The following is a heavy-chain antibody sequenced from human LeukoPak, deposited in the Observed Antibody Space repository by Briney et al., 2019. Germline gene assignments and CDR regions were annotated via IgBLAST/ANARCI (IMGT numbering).Heavy chain of an antibody. CDR1: GYTFTSYG. D-gene: IGHD1-1*01. CDR3: ARVDLPLEPLDY. J-gene: IGHJ4*02. CDR2: ISAYNGNT. Sequence: ASVKVSCKASGYTFTSYGISWVRQAPGQGLEWMGWISAYNGNTNYAQKLQGRVTMTTDTSTSTAYMELRSLRSDNTAVYYCARVDLPLEPLDYWGQGTLVTVSS. V-gene: IGHV1-18*01.